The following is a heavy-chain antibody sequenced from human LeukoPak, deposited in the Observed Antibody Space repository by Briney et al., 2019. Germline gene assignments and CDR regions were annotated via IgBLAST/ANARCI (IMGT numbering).Heavy chain of an antibody. D-gene: IGHD7-27*01. J-gene: IGHJ4*02. CDR1: GFTLSSYL. CDR3: AKDPNWDRGY. CDR2: IGISAGTT. V-gene: IGHV3-23*01. Sequence: GGSLRLSCATSGFTLSSYLMTWVRQAPGKGLEYVSSIGISAGTTAYADSVKGRFTISRDNSKNTVYLQMDSLRVEDTAVYYCAKDPNWDRGYWGQGTLVTVSS.